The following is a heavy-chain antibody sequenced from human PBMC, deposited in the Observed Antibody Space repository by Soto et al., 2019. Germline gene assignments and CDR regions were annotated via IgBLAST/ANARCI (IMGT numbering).Heavy chain of an antibody. CDR2: IYYSGST. V-gene: IGHV4-61*01. D-gene: IGHD2-2*01. CDR3: AIGIVVVPAAIPPYYFDY. CDR1: GGSVSSGSYY. J-gene: IGHJ4*02. Sequence: QVQLQESGPGLVKPSETLSLTCTVSGGSVSSGSYYWSWIRQPPGKGLEWIGYIYYSGSTNYNPPLKSRVTISVDTSKNQFSLKLSSVTAADTAVYYCAIGIVVVPAAIPPYYFDYWGQGTLVTVSS.